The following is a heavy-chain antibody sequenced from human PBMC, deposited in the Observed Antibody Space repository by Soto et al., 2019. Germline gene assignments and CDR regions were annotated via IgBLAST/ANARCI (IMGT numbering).Heavy chain of an antibody. Sequence: PSETLSVTCTVSDRSISSYYSSWIRQPPGKGLEWIGYIYYSGSTNYNPSLKSRVTISVDTSKNQFSLKLSSVTAADTAVYYCARVLRWLDVWGKGTTVTVSS. CDR2: IYYSGST. V-gene: IGHV4-59*01. D-gene: IGHD2-21*01. J-gene: IGHJ6*04. CDR3: ARVLRWLDV. CDR1: DRSISSYY.